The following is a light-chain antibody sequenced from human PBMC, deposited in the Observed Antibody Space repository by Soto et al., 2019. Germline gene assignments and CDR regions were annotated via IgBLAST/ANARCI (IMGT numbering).Light chain of an antibody. CDR2: DVN. J-gene: IGLJ2*01. CDR1: SSDIGGYDY. CDR3: TSYASGSSHVV. Sequence: QSALTQPASMSGSPGQSITLSCTGTSSDIGGYDYVSWDQRHPGKAPKLIIYDVNNRPSGVSNRFSGSKSGNTASLTISGLQAEDEADYYCTSYASGSSHVVFGGGTKLTVL. V-gene: IGLV2-14*01.